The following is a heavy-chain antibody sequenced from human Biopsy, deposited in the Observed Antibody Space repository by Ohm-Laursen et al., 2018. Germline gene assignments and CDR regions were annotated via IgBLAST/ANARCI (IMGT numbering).Heavy chain of an antibody. CDR3: ARDRREHYQFDS. J-gene: IGHJ4*02. CDR1: GFIFKSYG. Sequence: SLRLSCAASGFIFKSYGMHWVRQAPDKGLEWVALIWYDGSDQYYADSVKGRFTISRDNSKNTVYLQMNSLRAEDTAVYYCARDRREHYQFDSWGQGTRVTVSS. CDR2: IWYDGSDQ. D-gene: IGHD1-26*01. V-gene: IGHV3-33*01.